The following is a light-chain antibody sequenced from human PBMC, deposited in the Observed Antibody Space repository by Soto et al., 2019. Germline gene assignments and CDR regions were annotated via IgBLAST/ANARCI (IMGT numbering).Light chain of an antibody. CDR2: DSF. Sequence: QSVLTQPPSVSGAPGQTVTISCSGSSSNIGAGYDVHWYQHLPGTVHQLVIYDSFNRPSGVPDRFSCSKYGTSASLASTGRQAADEDSYYCQASDNSLVVSVVFGGGTQLTVL. V-gene: IGLV1-40*01. CDR3: QASDNSLVVSVV. CDR1: SSNIGAGYD. J-gene: IGLJ2*01.